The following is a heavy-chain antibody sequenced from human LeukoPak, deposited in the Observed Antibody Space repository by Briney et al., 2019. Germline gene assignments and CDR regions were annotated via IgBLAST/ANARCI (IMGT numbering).Heavy chain of an antibody. D-gene: IGHD3-3*01. J-gene: IGHJ4*02. CDR3: ARMVAGFWGGYSYVDY. Sequence: ASVKVSCKASGYTFTSYDINWVRQATGQGLEWMGWMNPNSGNTGYAQKFQGRVTMTRNTSISTAYMELSSLRSEDTAVYYCARMVAGFWGGYSYVDYWGQGTLVTVSS. CDR2: MNPNSGNT. V-gene: IGHV1-8*01. CDR1: GYTFTSYD.